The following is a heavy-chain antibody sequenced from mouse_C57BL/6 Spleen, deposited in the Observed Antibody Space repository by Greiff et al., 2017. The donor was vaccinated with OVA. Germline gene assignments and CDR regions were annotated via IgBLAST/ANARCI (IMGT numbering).Heavy chain of an antibody. J-gene: IGHJ4*01. CDR1: GYTFTSYW. V-gene: IGHV1-53*01. CDR2: INPSNGGT. CDR3: ARSITTVVAHYAMDY. Sequence: QVQLQQSGTELVKPGASVKLSCKASGYTFTSYWMHWVKQRPGQGLEWIGNINPSNGGTNYNEKFKSKATLTVDKSSSTAYMQLSSLTSEDSAVYYCARSITTVVAHYAMDYWGQGTSVTVSS. D-gene: IGHD1-1*01.